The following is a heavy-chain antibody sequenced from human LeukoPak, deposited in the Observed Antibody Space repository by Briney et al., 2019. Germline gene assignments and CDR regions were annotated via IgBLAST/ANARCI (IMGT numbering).Heavy chain of an antibody. D-gene: IGHD5-24*01. V-gene: IGHV3-53*01. CDR1: GFTVSSNY. J-gene: IGHJ4*02. CDR3: ARGRGEMATPFRPFDY. CDR2: IYSGGST. Sequence: GGSLRLSCAASGFTVSSNYMSWVRQAPGKGLEWVSVIYSGGSTYYADSVKGQFTISRDNSKNTLYLQMNSLRAEDTAVYYCARGRGEMATPFRPFDYWGQGTLVTVSS.